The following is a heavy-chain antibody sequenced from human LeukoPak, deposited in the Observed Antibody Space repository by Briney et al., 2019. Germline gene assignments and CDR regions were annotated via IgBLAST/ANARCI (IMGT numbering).Heavy chain of an antibody. CDR2: INPNSGGT. CDR1: GYTFTGYY. Sequence: GASVKVSCKASGYTFTGYYMHWVRQAPGQGLGWMGWINPNSGGTNYAQKFQGRVTMTRDTSISTAYMQLSRLRSDDTAVYYSARAELQWLYYYDSSGYYNWFDPWGQGTLVTVSS. J-gene: IGHJ5*02. CDR3: ARAELQWLYYYDSSGYYNWFDP. D-gene: IGHD3-22*01. V-gene: IGHV1-2*02.